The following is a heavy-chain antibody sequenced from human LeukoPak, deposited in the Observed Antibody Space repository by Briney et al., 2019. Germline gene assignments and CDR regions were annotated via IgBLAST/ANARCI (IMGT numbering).Heavy chain of an antibody. CDR3: ARDPLYYDFWSGYYYDNYYYYYMDV. D-gene: IGHD3-3*01. Sequence: SETLSLTCTVSGGSISSSSYYWGWIRQPPGKGLEWIGSIYYSGSTYYNPSLKGRVTISVDTSKNQFSLKLSSVTAADTPVYYCARDPLYYDFWSGYYYDNYYYYYMDVWGKGTTVTVSS. V-gene: IGHV4-39*02. CDR1: GGSISSSSYY. CDR2: IYYSGST. J-gene: IGHJ6*03.